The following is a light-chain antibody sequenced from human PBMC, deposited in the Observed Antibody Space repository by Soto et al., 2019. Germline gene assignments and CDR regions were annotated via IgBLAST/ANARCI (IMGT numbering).Light chain of an antibody. CDR1: SSDVGGYNY. V-gene: IGLV2-14*01. J-gene: IGLJ2*01. Sequence: QSALTQPASVSGSPGQSITISCTGTSSDVGGYNYVSWYQQHPGKAPKLMTYDVSNRPSGVSNRFSGSKSGNTASLTISGLQAEDEADYYCSSYTCSSTPYVVFGGGTKVTVL. CDR3: SSYTCSSTPYVV. CDR2: DVS.